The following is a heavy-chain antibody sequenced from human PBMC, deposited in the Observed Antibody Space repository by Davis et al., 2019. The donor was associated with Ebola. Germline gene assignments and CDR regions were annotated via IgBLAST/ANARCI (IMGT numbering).Heavy chain of an antibody. J-gene: IGHJ4*02. Sequence: MPSETLSLTCTVSGGSISSYYWSWIRQPPGKGLEWIGYIYNSGSTNYNPSLKSRVTISLDTSKNQLSLKLSSVTAADTAVYYCAGHRRYPNIAVACLDYWGQGTLVTVSS. D-gene: IGHD6-19*01. CDR2: IYNSGST. V-gene: IGHV4-59*08. CDR1: GGSISSYY. CDR3: AGHRRYPNIAVACLDY.